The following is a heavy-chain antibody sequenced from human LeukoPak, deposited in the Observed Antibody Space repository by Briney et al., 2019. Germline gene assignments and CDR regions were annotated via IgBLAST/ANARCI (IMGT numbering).Heavy chain of an antibody. V-gene: IGHV3-7*01. D-gene: IGHD2-21*01. Sequence: GGSLRLSCVGSGFSLSGDWMTWVRQAPGTGLEWVANIREDGGETYYVDSVKGRFTISRDNAKNSLYLQMNNLRAEDTAVYFCARPVNPLFLFWGPGTLVTVSS. J-gene: IGHJ4*02. CDR2: IREDGGET. CDR3: ARPVNPLFLF. CDR1: GFSLSGDW.